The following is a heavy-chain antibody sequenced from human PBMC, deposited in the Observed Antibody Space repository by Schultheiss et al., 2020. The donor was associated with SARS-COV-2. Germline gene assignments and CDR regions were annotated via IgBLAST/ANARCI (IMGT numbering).Heavy chain of an antibody. Sequence: GESLKISCAASGFTFSNAWMNWVRQAPGKGLEWVSVIFSGGSTYYADSVKGRFTISRDNSKNTLYLQMNSLRVEDTAVYYCARSYCGGDCYYYYYGMDVWGQGTTVTVSS. CDR2: IFSGGST. D-gene: IGHD2-21*02. CDR3: ARSYCGGDCYYYYYGMDV. V-gene: IGHV3-53*01. CDR1: GFTFSNAW. J-gene: IGHJ6*02.